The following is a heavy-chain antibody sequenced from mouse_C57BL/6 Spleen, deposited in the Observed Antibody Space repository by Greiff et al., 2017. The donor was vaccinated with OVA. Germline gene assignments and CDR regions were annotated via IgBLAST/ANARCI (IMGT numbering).Heavy chain of an antibody. CDR1: GYTFTSYW. J-gene: IGHJ4*01. V-gene: IGHV1-69*01. D-gene: IGHD1-1*01. Sequence: QVQLQQPGAELVMPGASVKLSCKASGYTFTSYWMHWVKQRPGQGLEWIGEIDPSDSYTNYNQKFKGKSTLSVDKSSSTAYMQLSSLTSEDSAVYYCAITTVVDYAMDYWGQGTSVTVSS. CDR3: AITTVVDYAMDY. CDR2: IDPSDSYT.